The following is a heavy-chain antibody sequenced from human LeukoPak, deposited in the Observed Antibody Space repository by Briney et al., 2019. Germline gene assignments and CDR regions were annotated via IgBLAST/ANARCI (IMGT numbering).Heavy chain of an antibody. CDR2: IYSGGST. CDR3: ARGRPNWYFDL. V-gene: IGHV3-53*01. Sequence: GGSLRLSCAASGLTVSSNYMSWVRQAPGKGLEWVSVIYSGGSTYYADSVKGRFTISRDNSKNTLYLQMNSLRAEDTAVYYCARGRPNWYFDLWGRGTLVTVSS. J-gene: IGHJ2*01. CDR1: GLTVSSNY.